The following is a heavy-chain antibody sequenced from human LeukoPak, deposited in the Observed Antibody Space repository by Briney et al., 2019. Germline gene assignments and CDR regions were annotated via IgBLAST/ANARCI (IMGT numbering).Heavy chain of an antibody. CDR1: GFTFSSYG. Sequence: PGRSLRLSCAASGFTFSSYGVHWVRQAPGKGLEWVAVIWYDGSNKYYADSVKGRFTISRDNSKNTLYLQMNSLRAEGTAVYYCARDRARYDFWSGYCPDWGQGTLVTVSS. V-gene: IGHV3-33*01. D-gene: IGHD3-3*01. J-gene: IGHJ4*02. CDR2: IWYDGSNK. CDR3: ARDRARYDFWSGYCPD.